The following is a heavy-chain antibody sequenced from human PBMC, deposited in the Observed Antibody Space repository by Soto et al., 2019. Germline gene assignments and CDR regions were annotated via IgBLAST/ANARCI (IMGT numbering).Heavy chain of an antibody. CDR3: ASSRYDSSGYSPNDAFDI. V-gene: IGHV4-30-4*01. D-gene: IGHD3-22*01. Sequence: PSETLSLTCTVSGGSISSGDYYWRWIRQPPGKGLEWIGYIYNSGSSYYNPSLKSRFTISVDMSKNHFSLKLSSVTAADTAVYYCASSRYDSSGYSPNDAFDIWGQGTMVTVSS. J-gene: IGHJ3*02. CDR2: IYNSGSS. CDR1: GGSISSGDYY.